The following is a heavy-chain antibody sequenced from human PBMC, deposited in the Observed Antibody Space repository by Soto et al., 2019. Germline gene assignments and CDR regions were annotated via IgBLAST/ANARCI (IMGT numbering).Heavy chain of an antibody. CDR2: INKDGSEK. Sequence: EVQLVESGGGLVQPGGSLRLSCAASGFTLNKYWMSWVRQAPGKGLEWVANINKDGSEKYYVGSVKGRFTISRDNAENSIHLQMNSLRAEDTAVYYCARERNDFSSDSPNFFDYWGQGSRVTVSS. D-gene: IGHD1-1*01. CDR3: ARERNDFSSDSPNFFDY. V-gene: IGHV3-7*01. CDR1: GFTLNKYW. J-gene: IGHJ4*02.